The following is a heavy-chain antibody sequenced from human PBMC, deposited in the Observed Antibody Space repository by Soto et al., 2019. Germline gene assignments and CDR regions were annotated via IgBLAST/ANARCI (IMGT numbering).Heavy chain of an antibody. J-gene: IGHJ5*02. D-gene: IGHD3-10*01. CDR1: GGSISSSTW. CDR3: ARKGTRWFGDIYSEWFHP. Sequence: SETLSLTCAVSGGSISSSTWWSWVRQPPGKGLEWIGEIYHSGSTNYNPSLKSRVTISVDKSKNQFSLNLSSVTAADTAVYYCARKGTRWFGDIYSEWFHPWGQVTLVTVS. V-gene: IGHV4-4*02. CDR2: IYHSGST.